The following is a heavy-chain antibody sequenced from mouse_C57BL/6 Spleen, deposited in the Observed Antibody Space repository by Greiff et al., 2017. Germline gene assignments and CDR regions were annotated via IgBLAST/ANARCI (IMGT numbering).Heavy chain of an antibody. D-gene: IGHD2-3*01. Sequence: VQLQQSGAELVKPGASVKISCKASGYAFSSYWMNWVKQRPGKGLEWIGQIYPGDGDTNYNGKFKGKATLTADKSSSTAYMQLCSLTSEDSAVYFCARHDGYCLMDYWGQGTSVTVSS. CDR1: GYAFSSYW. CDR2: IYPGDGDT. CDR3: ARHDGYCLMDY. V-gene: IGHV1-80*01. J-gene: IGHJ4*01.